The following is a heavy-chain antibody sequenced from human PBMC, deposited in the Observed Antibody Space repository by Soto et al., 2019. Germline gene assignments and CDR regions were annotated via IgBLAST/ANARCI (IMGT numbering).Heavy chain of an antibody. V-gene: IGHV3-53*01. Sequence: GGSLRLSCAASGFTVSSNYMSWVRQAPGKGLEWVSVIYSVGSAYYADSVRVRFTISRDNSKNTLYLQMKSVRADDTAVYYCARDPPATRHGMDVWGQGTTVTVSS. CDR2: IYSVGSA. CDR1: GFTVSSNY. CDR3: ARDPPATRHGMDV. J-gene: IGHJ6*02.